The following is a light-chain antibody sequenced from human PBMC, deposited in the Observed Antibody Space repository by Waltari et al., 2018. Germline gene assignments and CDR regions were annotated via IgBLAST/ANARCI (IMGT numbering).Light chain of an antibody. Sequence: QSALTQPPSASGSLRQSVTISCTGTSNNVGGYNYVSWYQQHPGKAPRLMMYEVYNRPSGVPVRCSGSKSGNTASLTVSGLQADDEADYYCSSYAGSENVVFGGGTKLTVL. CDR2: EVY. J-gene: IGLJ3*02. V-gene: IGLV2-8*01. CDR3: SSYAGSENVV. CDR1: SNNVGGYNY.